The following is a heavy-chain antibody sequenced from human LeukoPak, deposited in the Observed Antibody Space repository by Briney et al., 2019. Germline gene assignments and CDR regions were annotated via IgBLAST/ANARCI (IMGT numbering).Heavy chain of an antibody. CDR2: INPNSGGT. D-gene: IGHD5-12*01. J-gene: IGHJ6*03. V-gene: IGHV1-2*02. Sequence: ASVKVSCKASGYTFTSYYMHWVRQAPGQGLEWMGWINPNSGGTNYAQKFQGRVTMTRDTSISTAYMELSRLRSDDTAVYYCTSGLRFRTRPYYYYYMDVWGKGTTVTVSS. CDR1: GYTFTSYY. CDR3: TSGLRFRTRPYYYYYMDV.